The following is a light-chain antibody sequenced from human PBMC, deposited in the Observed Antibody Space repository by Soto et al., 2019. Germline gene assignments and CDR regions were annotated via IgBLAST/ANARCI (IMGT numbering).Light chain of an antibody. CDR3: QQADTFPLT. CDR1: QGISSW. V-gene: IGKV1-12*01. Sequence: DIQMTQSPSSVSASVGDRVTITCRASQGISSWVAWYQQKPGNAPNLLIYAAASLQSGVPSRFSCSGYWTEFTLTISSLQPEDFATYYCQQADTFPLTFGGGTKVAIK. CDR2: AAA. J-gene: IGKJ4*01.